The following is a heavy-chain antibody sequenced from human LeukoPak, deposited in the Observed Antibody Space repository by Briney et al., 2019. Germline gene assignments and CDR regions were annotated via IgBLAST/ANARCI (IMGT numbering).Heavy chain of an antibody. Sequence: GGSLRLSCAASGFTFSSYSMNWVRQAPGKGLEWVSSISSSSYIYYADSVKGRFTISRDNSKNTLYLQINSLRAEDTAVYYCAKDHLPGIVVADRDYWGQGTLVTVSS. CDR1: GFTFSSYS. CDR2: ISSSSYI. V-gene: IGHV3-21*04. J-gene: IGHJ4*02. CDR3: AKDHLPGIVVADRDY. D-gene: IGHD6-19*01.